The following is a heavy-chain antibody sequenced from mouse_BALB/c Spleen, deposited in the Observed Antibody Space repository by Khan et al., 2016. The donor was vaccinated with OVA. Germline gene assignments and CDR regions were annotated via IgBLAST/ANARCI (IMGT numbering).Heavy chain of an antibody. CDR2: ISSGSSTI. D-gene: IGHD3-3*01. CDR1: GFTFSSFG. J-gene: IGHJ4*01. CDR3: AGREGLYAMDY. Sequence: EVELVESGGGLVQPGGSRKLSCAASGFTFSSFGIHWVRQAPEKGLEWVAFISSGSSTIYYADTVKGRFTISRDDPKNTLFLQMTSLRSEDSAMNYCAGREGLYAMDYWGQGTSVTVSS. V-gene: IGHV5-17*02.